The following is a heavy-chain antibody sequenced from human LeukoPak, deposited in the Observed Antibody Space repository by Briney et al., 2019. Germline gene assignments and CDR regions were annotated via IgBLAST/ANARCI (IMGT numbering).Heavy chain of an antibody. Sequence: ASVKVSCTASGYTFTSYDINWVRQATGQGLEWMGWMNPNSGNTGHAQKFQGRVTITRNTSISTAYMELSSLRSEDTAVYYCARTPMVRGVEFDLWGQGTLVTVSS. CDR3: ARTPMVRGVEFDL. D-gene: IGHD3-10*01. CDR1: GYTFTSYD. CDR2: MNPNSGNT. J-gene: IGHJ5*02. V-gene: IGHV1-8*03.